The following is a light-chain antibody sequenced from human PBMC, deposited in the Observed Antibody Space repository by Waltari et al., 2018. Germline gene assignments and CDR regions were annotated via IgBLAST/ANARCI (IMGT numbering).Light chain of an antibody. Sequence: QSALTQPASVSGSPGQSITISCTGTSNDVGASVCVSWYQHHPGKVPQLLIYDVHNRPSGASDRFSGSKSGNTASLTISGLQAGDEADYYCASKTNNAAVLFGGGTKVTVL. CDR2: DVH. CDR1: SNDVGASVC. V-gene: IGLV2-14*03. J-gene: IGLJ3*02. CDR3: ASKTNNAAVL.